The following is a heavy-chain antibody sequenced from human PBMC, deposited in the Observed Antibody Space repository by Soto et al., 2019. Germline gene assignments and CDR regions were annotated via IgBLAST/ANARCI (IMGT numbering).Heavy chain of an antibody. V-gene: IGHV4-59*01. CDR1: GGSISSYY. J-gene: IGHJ6*02. D-gene: IGHD3-3*01. Sequence: SETLSLTCTVSGGSISSYYWSWIRQPPGKGLEWIGYIYYSGSTNYNPSLKSRVTISVDTSKNQFSLKLSSVTAADTAVYYCARDKAYYDFWSGYSNYYYYYGMDVWGQGXTVTVSS. CDR2: IYYSGST. CDR3: ARDKAYYDFWSGYSNYYYYYGMDV.